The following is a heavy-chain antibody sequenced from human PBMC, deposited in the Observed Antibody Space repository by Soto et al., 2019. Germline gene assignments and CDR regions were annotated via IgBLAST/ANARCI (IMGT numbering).Heavy chain of an antibody. J-gene: IGHJ6*02. CDR3: AENRLWSGYQHYAMDV. CDR2: ISPSGGST. Sequence: GASVKVSCKASGYTFTSYYMHWVRQAPGQVLEWMGIISPSGGSTSYAQKFQGRATMTSDTSTSPVYMQLSSLRSEDTAEYYCAENRLWSGYQHYAMDVWGQGTTVAVSS. V-gene: IGHV1-46*01. D-gene: IGHD3-3*01. CDR1: GYTFTSYY.